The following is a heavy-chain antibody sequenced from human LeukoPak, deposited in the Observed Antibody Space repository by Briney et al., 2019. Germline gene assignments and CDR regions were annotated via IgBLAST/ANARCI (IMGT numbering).Heavy chain of an antibody. CDR1: GFTFSSSS. Sequence: PGGSLRLSCAASGFTFSSSSMNWVRQAPGKGLEWVSSISTSSSYIYYADSVKGRFTISRDNARNSLYLQMNSLRAEDTALYYCAKSRLVDYNYYYMDVWGKGTTVTISS. CDR3: AKSRLVDYNYYYMDV. D-gene: IGHD2-8*02. CDR2: ISTSSSYI. J-gene: IGHJ6*03. V-gene: IGHV3-21*04.